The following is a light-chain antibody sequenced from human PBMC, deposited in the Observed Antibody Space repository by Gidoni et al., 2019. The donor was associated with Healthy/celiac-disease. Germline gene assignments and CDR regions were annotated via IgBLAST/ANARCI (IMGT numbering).Light chain of an antibody. CDR1: QSISSY. V-gene: IGKV1-39*01. CDR2: AAS. J-gene: IGKJ1*01. CDR3: QQSYSTPWT. Sequence: DIQMTQSPSSLSASVGDRVTITCRASQSISSYLNWYQQKPGKAPKLLIYAASSLQSGFPSRFSGSGSGTDFTLTISSLQPEDFATYYCQQSYSTPWTFXQXTKVXIK.